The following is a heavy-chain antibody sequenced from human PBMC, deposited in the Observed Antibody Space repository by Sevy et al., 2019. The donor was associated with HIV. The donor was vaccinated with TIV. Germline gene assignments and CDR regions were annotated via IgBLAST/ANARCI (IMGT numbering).Heavy chain of an antibody. Sequence: SETLSLTCTVSGGSISSYYWSWIRQPPGKGLEWIGYIYYSGSTNYNPSLKSRVTISVDTSKNQFSLRLSSVTAADTAVYYCARGRADGYNQIHFDYWGQGTLVTVSS. J-gene: IGHJ4*02. D-gene: IGHD5-12*01. CDR3: ARGRADGYNQIHFDY. V-gene: IGHV4-59*01. CDR1: GGSISSYY. CDR2: IYYSGST.